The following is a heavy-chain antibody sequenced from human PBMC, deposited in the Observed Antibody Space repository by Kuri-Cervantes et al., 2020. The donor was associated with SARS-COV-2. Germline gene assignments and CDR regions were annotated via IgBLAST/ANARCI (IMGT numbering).Heavy chain of an antibody. Sequence: GSLRLSCTVSGGSISSYYWSWVRQPAGKGLEWIGRIYSSGNTNYNPSLKSRVTISEDTSRNQFSLKLTSVTAADTAVYFCARGRGYHDSSGYYFDSWGQGTLVTVSS. V-gene: IGHV4-4*07. CDR2: IYSSGNT. CDR3: ARGRGYHDSSGYYFDS. CDR1: GGSISSYY. J-gene: IGHJ4*02. D-gene: IGHD3-22*01.